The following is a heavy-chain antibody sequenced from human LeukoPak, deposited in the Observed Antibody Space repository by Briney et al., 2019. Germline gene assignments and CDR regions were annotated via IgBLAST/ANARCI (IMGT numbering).Heavy chain of an antibody. CDR3: ARDYKYAFDN. Sequence: GGSLRLSCAASGFTFSDYSMNWVRQAPGKGLEWISYIGIDSGNTNYADSVKGRFTISGDKAKNSLYLQMNSLRVEDTAVYYCARDYKYAFDNWGQGALVTVSS. CDR2: IGIDSGNT. J-gene: IGHJ4*02. CDR1: GFTFSDYS. D-gene: IGHD5-24*01. V-gene: IGHV3-48*01.